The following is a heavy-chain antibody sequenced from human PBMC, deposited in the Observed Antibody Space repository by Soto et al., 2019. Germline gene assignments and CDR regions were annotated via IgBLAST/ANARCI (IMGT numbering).Heavy chain of an antibody. CDR1: GFTFSSYG. D-gene: IGHD6-19*01. V-gene: IGHV3-33*01. Sequence: GGSLRLSCAASGFTFSSYGMHWVRQAPGKGLEWVAVIWYDGSNKYYADSVKGRFTISRDNSKNTLYLQMNSLRAEDTAVYDCARDADSSGWYYFDYWGQGTLVTVSS. CDR2: IWYDGSNK. CDR3: ARDADSSGWYYFDY. J-gene: IGHJ4*02.